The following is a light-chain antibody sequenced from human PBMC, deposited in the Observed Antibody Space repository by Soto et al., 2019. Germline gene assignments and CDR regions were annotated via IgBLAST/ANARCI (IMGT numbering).Light chain of an antibody. J-gene: IGKJ2*02. Sequence: DIQMTQSPSSLSASVGDRVTITCRASQSISSYLNWYQQKPGKAPKLLIYAASSLQSWVTSRFSGSGSGTDFTLTISSLQPEDFATYYCQQSYSTPRTFGQGTKLEIK. V-gene: IGKV1-39*01. CDR2: AAS. CDR1: QSISSY. CDR3: QQSYSTPRT.